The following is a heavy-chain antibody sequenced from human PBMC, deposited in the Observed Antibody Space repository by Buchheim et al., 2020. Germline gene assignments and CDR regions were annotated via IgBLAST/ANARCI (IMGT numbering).Heavy chain of an antibody. V-gene: IGHV4-34*01. Sequence: QVPLQQWGAGLLKSSETLSLTCAVYGGSFSGYYWSWIRQSPGKGLEWIGEINHSGSTNYNPSLKSRVTVSVDKSMNQFSLKVTSVTAADTAVYYCARIRGCFDSWGQGTL. J-gene: IGHJ4*02. CDR2: INHSGST. D-gene: IGHD3-10*01. CDR1: GGSFSGYY. CDR3: ARIRGCFDS.